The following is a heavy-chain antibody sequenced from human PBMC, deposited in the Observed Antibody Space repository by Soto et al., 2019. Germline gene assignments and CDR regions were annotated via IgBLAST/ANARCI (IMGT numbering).Heavy chain of an antibody. V-gene: IGHV3-21*01. J-gene: IGHJ6*02. CDR2: ISSSSSYI. Sequence: GGSLRLSCAASGFTFSSYSMNWVRQAPGKGLEWVSSISSSSSYIYYADSVKGRFTISRDNAKNSLYLQMNSLRAEDTAVYYCARVPVGATSYYYGMDVWGQGTTVTVSS. D-gene: IGHD1-26*01. CDR1: GFTFSSYS. CDR3: ARVPVGATSYYYGMDV.